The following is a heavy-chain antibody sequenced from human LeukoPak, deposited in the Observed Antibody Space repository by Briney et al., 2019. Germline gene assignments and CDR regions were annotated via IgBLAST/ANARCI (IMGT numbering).Heavy chain of an antibody. CDR1: GYSISSGYY. Sequence: KPSETLSLTCAVSGYSISSGYYWGWIRQPPGKGLEWIGSIYHSGSTYYNPSLGSRVTISVDTSKNQFSLKLSSVTAADTAVYYCARHGGLVPAAGIDYWGQGTLVTVSS. CDR3: ARHGGLVPAAGIDY. D-gene: IGHD2-2*01. J-gene: IGHJ4*02. CDR2: IYHSGST. V-gene: IGHV4-38-2*01.